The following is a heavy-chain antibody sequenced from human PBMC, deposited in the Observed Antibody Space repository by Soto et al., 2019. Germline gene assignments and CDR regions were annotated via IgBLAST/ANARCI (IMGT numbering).Heavy chain of an antibody. CDR2: ISYDGSNK. J-gene: IGHJ4*02. Sequence: GGSLRLSCAASGFTFSSYGMHWVRQAPGKGLEWVAVISYDGSNKYYADSVKGRFTISRDNSKNTLYLQMNSLRAEDTAVYYCAKDSSQWLVQPLDYWGQGTLVTVSS. D-gene: IGHD6-19*01. CDR3: AKDSSQWLVQPLDY. CDR1: GFTFSSYG. V-gene: IGHV3-30*18.